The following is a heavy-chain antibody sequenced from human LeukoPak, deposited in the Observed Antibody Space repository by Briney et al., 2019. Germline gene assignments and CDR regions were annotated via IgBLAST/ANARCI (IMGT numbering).Heavy chain of an antibody. CDR1: GFTFSSYW. V-gene: IGHV3-73*01. Sequence: PGGSLRLSCAASGFTFSSYWMHWVRQASGKGLEWVGRIRSKANNYATEYGASVKGRFTISRDDSKNTAYLQMSSLKTEDTAVYYCTSRLSGPDNYWGQGTLVTVSS. CDR2: IRSKANNYAT. CDR3: TSRLSGPDNY. D-gene: IGHD3-10*01. J-gene: IGHJ4*02.